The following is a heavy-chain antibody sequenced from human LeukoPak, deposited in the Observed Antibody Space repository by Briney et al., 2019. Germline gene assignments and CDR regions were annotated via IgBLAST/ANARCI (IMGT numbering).Heavy chain of an antibody. J-gene: IGHJ3*02. D-gene: IGHD7-27*01. Sequence: KPSETLSLTCAVYGGSFSGYYWSWIRQPPGKGLEWIGEINHSGSTNYNPSLKSRVTISVDTSKSQFSLKLSSVTAADTAVYYCARGRWGSGAFDIWGQGTMVTVPS. CDR3: ARGRWGSGAFDI. CDR1: GGSFSGYY. V-gene: IGHV4-34*01. CDR2: INHSGST.